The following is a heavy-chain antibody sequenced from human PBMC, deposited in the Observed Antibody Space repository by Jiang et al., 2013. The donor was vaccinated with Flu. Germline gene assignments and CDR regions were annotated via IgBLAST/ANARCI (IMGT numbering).Heavy chain of an antibody. J-gene: IGHJ3*02. CDR3: ARELARFGELGGAFDI. V-gene: IGHV3-53*01. CDR2: FYSGDSI. Sequence: VQLLESGGGLIQPGGSLRLACAASGFTVSSNYMSWVRQAPGKGLEWVSVFYSGDSILYADSVKGRFTISRDNSRNTVYLQMNSLRAEDTAVYYCARELARFGELGGAFDIWGQGTMVTVSS. CDR1: GFTVSSNY. D-gene: IGHD3-10*01.